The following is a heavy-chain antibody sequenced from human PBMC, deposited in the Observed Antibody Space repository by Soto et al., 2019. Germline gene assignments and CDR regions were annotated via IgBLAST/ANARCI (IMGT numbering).Heavy chain of an antibody. V-gene: IGHV4-39*01. D-gene: IGHD3-16*01. CDR2: IYYSGYT. CDR1: GGSISSSSYY. J-gene: IGHJ6*02. Sequence: QLQLQESGPGLVKPSETLSLTCTVSGGSISSSSYYWGWIRQPPGKGLEWIGSIYYSGYTYYNPSLKSRVTISVDPSKNQFCLKLRSVTAADTAVYYCARHNGPLYVGYYSDMDVWGQGTTVTVSS. CDR3: ARHNGPLYVGYYSDMDV.